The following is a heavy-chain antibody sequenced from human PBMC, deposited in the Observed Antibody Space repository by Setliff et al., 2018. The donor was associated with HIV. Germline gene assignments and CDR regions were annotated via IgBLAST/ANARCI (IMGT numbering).Heavy chain of an antibody. V-gene: IGHV4-4*08. D-gene: IGHD2-21*02. Sequence: PSETLSLTCTVSGGSISSYYWSWIRQPPGKGLEWIGYIYTSGSTNYNPSIKSRVTISVDTSKNQFSLKLSSVTAADTAVYYCARDRSTYCGGDCYSRGLDYWGQGTLVTVSS. CDR3: ARDRSTYCGGDCYSRGLDY. J-gene: IGHJ4*02. CDR1: GGSISSYY. CDR2: IYTSGST.